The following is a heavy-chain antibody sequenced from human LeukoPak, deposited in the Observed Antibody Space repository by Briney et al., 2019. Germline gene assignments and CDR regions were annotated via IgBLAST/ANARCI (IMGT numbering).Heavy chain of an antibody. CDR1: GGTFSSYA. J-gene: IGHJ4*02. Sequence: SVKVSCKASGGTFSSYAISWVRQAPGQGLEWMGGIIPIFGTANYAQKFQGRVTITAHESTSTAYMELSSLRSEDTAVYYCARGSYPAGTADYWGQGTLVTVSS. CDR2: IIPIFGTA. V-gene: IGHV1-69*01. D-gene: IGHD6-13*01. CDR3: ARGSYPAGTADY.